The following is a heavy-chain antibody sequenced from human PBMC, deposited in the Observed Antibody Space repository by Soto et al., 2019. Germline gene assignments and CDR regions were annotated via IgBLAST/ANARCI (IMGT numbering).Heavy chain of an antibody. CDR3: ATSLWFGTQPEI. CDR2: ISPSGTT. V-gene: IGHV4-34*01. D-gene: IGHD3-10*01. CDR1: GGSFSDNY. Sequence: PSETLSLTCAVSGGSFSDNYWTWFRQPPNKGLEWIGEISPSGTTKYIPSLWSRATISVDTSKNQFSLKVTSVTAADTAVYYCATSLWFGTQPEIWGRGTMVTGSS. J-gene: IGHJ4*02.